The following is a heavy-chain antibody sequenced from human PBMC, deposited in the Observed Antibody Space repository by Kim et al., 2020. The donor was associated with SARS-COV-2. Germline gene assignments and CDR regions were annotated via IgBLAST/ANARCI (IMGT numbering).Heavy chain of an antibody. V-gene: IGHV1-46*01. D-gene: IGHD5-18*01. J-gene: IGHJ4*02. Sequence: YAQKFQGRVTMTRDTSTSTVYMELSSLRSEDTAVYYCARDMDTASYYFDYWGQGTLVTVSS. CDR3: ARDMDTASYYFDY.